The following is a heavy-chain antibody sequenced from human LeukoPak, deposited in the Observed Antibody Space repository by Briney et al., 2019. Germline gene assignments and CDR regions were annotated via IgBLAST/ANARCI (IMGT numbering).Heavy chain of an antibody. CDR1: GFTFNSYA. Sequence: ERSLRLSCAASGFTFNSYAMHWVRQAPGKGLEWVAVLSYDGSHTYYADSVKGRFTISRDNSKNTVYLQMNSLRGEDTAVYHCARARSGWTLGSMDVWGQGTSVTVSS. V-gene: IGHV3-30*04. CDR2: LSYDGSHT. J-gene: IGHJ6*02. D-gene: IGHD6-19*01. CDR3: ARARSGWTLGSMDV.